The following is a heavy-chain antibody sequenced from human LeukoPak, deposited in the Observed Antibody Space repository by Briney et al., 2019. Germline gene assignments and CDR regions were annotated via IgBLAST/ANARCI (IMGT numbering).Heavy chain of an antibody. J-gene: IGHJ4*02. CDR2: IKEDGSEK. CDR1: GFTVSSYW. CDR3: ARGKQDFDN. V-gene: IGHV3-7*01. Sequence: GGSLRLSCAASGFTVSSYWMSWVRQAPGKGLECVANIKEDGSEKYYVDSVKGRFTISRDNAKNTLYLQMNSLRAEDTAVYYCARGKQDFDNWGQGTPVTVSS. D-gene: IGHD6-13*01.